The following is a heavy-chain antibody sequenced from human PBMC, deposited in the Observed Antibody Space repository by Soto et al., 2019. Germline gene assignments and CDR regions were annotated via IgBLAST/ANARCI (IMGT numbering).Heavy chain of an antibody. V-gene: IGHV3-74*01. CDR1: GFTFSSYS. D-gene: IGHD2-21*02. J-gene: IGHJ3*01. Sequence: GGSLRLSCAASGFTFSSYSMNWVRQAPGQGLVWVSHIHSDGSTTTYADSVKGRFTISRDNAKNTLYLQMNSLRAEDTAVYYCVRGDKGGFDLWGQGTTVTVS. CDR2: IHSDGSTT. CDR3: VRGDKGGFDL.